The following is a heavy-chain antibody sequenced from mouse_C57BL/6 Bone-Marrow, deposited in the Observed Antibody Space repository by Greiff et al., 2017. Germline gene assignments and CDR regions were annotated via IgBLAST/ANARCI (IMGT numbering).Heavy chain of an antibody. V-gene: IGHV14-4*01. CDR1: GFNIKDDY. D-gene: IGHD2-3*01. CDR3: PSFDGTYFDF. J-gene: IGHJ2*01. CDR2: IDPEIGDT. Sequence: VQLQQSGAELVRPGASVKLSCTASGFNIKDDYIHWVKQRPEQGLEWIGWIDPEIGDTEYASKFQGKATITSDKSSNTAYLQLSSLTSADTAVYYCPSFDGTYFDFWGQGTPLTVAS.